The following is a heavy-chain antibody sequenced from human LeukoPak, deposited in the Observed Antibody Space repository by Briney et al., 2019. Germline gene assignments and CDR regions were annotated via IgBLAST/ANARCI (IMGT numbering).Heavy chain of an antibody. Sequence: GGSLRLSCAASGFTFSSYEMNWVRQAPGKGLEWVSYISSSSSTIYYADSVKGRFTISRDNAKNSLYLQMNSLRAEDTAVYYCARDRGNGYNYFDYWGQGTLVTVSS. J-gene: IGHJ4*02. CDR2: ISSSSSTI. CDR1: GFTFSSYE. CDR3: ARDRGNGYNYFDY. D-gene: IGHD5-24*01. V-gene: IGHV3-48*01.